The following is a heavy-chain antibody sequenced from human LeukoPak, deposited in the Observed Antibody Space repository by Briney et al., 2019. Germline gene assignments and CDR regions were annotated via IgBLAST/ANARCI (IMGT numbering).Heavy chain of an antibody. J-gene: IGHJ4*02. CDR3: ATPIVGGLYFDY. D-gene: IGHD1-26*01. CDR1: GYTLTELS. CDR2: FDPEDGET. Sequence: ASVRVSCKVSGYTLTELSMHWVRQAPGKGLEWMGGFDPEDGETIYAQKFQGRVTMTEDTSTDTAYMELSSLRSEDTAVYYCATPIVGGLYFDYWGQGTLVTVSS. V-gene: IGHV1-24*01.